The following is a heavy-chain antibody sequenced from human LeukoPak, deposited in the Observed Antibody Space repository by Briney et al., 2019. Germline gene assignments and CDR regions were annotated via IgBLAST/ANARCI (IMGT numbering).Heavy chain of an antibody. J-gene: IGHJ4*02. D-gene: IGHD3-22*01. CDR1: GGSFNSYA. V-gene: IGHV1-69*15. CDR3: ARAYYFDGSGYYLPLDS. CDR2: TIPIFGTA. Sequence: SVKVSCKASGGSFNSYAFSWVRQAPGQGLEWMGRTIPIFGTAYYAQKFQGRVTITADESTSTVYMELRSLRSEDTAMYYCARAYYFDGSGYYLPLDSWGQGTLVAVSS.